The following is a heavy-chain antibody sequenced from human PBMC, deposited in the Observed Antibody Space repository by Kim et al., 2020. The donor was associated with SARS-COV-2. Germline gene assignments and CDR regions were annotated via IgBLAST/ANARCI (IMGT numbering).Heavy chain of an antibody. D-gene: IGHD6-13*01. J-gene: IGHJ4*02. CDR3: ARMGYSSSSFDY. V-gene: IGHV3-13*01. Sequence: YHPGSTKGRFNISRENAKNSFYLQMNSLRAGDPAVYYCARMGYSSSSFDYWGQGTLVTVSS.